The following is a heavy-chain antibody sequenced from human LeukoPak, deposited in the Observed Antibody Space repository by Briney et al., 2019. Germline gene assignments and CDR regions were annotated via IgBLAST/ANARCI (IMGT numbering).Heavy chain of an antibody. CDR2: INPNSGGT. CDR1: GYTLTGYY. Sequence: GASVKVSCKASGYTLTGYYMHWVRQAPGQGLEWMGWINPNSGGTNYAQKFQGRVTMTRDTSISTAYMELSRLRSDDTAVYYCARDPYYYDSSGYSWGQGTLVTVSS. J-gene: IGHJ5*02. CDR3: ARDPYYYDSSGYS. V-gene: IGHV1-2*02. D-gene: IGHD3-22*01.